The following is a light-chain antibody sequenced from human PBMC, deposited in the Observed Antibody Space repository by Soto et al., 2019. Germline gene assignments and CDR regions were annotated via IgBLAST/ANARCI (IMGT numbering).Light chain of an antibody. Sequence: EIVMTQSPATLSVSPGERATLSCRASQSLNNNLAWYQQKPGQAPRLLIYGASTRATGIPARFSGSGSGTEFTLTISSLHSEDFAVYYCQQYNKWPPYTFGQGTKLVIK. CDR1: QSLNNN. CDR3: QQYNKWPPYT. V-gene: IGKV3-15*01. J-gene: IGKJ2*01. CDR2: GAS.